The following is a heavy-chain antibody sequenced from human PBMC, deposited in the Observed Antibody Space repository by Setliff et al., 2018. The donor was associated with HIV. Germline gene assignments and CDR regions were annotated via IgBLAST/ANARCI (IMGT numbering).Heavy chain of an antibody. CDR2: IYPGDSVT. CDR3: AKRRRTPGTADLEAF. V-gene: IGHV5-51*01. CDR1: GYTFTNYW. D-gene: IGHD2-21*02. J-gene: IGHJ4*02. Sequence: PGESLKISCKASGYTFTNYWIGWVRQMPGKGLEWMGVIYPGDSVTRYGPSFQGQVTISADRSISTAYLQWSSLRASDTAVYYCAKRRRTPGTADLEAFWGQGTLVTVSS.